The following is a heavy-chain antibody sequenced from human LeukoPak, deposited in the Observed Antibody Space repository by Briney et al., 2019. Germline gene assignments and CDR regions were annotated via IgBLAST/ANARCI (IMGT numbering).Heavy chain of an antibody. Sequence: SETLSLTCAVYGGSFSDYYWSWIRQPPGKGLEWIGEINPSGSTNYSPSLKSRVTISVDTSKNQFSLKLSSVAAADTAVYFCARVGYSYVINDRSRTGLGAYPTKYFYHMDVWDKGTTVTVSS. CDR2: INPSGST. J-gene: IGHJ6*03. D-gene: IGHD5-18*01. V-gene: IGHV4-34*01. CDR1: GGSFSDYY. CDR3: ARVGYSYVINDRSRTGLGAYPTKYFYHMDV.